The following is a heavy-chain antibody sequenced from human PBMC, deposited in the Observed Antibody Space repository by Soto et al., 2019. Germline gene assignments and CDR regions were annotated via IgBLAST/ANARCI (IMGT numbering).Heavy chain of an antibody. CDR1: GGSISSSSFY. D-gene: IGHD6-6*01. CDR3: ARGGGVAARARVSPYYYYYMDV. CDR2: LTHCGST. V-gene: IGHV4-39*07. Sequence: SGTLSLTCTVSGGSISSSSFYWGWHRQPPGKGLVWVGRLTHCGSTNYSPSLKSRVTISVDTPKNQFSLKLSSVTAADTAVYYCARGGGVAARARVSPYYYYYMDVWGKGTTVTVS. J-gene: IGHJ6*03.